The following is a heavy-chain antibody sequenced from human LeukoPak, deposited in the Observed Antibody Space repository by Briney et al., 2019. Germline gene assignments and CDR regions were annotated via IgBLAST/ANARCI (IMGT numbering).Heavy chain of an antibody. D-gene: IGHD3-22*01. CDR3: AREILYYDSSGYYYPGDAFDI. V-gene: IGHV3-23*01. J-gene: IGHJ3*02. Sequence: ETLSLTCAVYGGSFSGYYWSWVRQAPGKGLEWVSAISGSGGSTYYADSVKGRFTISRDNSKNTLYLQMNSLRAEDTAVYYCAREILYYDSSGYYYPGDAFDIWGQGTMVTVSS. CDR1: GGSFSGYY. CDR2: ISGSGGST.